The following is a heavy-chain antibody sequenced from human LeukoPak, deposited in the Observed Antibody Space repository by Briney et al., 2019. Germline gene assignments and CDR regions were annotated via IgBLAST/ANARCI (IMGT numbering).Heavy chain of an antibody. V-gene: IGHV1-8*02. Sequence: ASVKVSCKASGYTFTGYYMHWVRQAPGQGLDWMGWMNPNSGNTGYAQKFQGRVTMTRNTSISTAYMELSSLRSEDTAVYYCARARHYYGSGSYLFGYWGQGTLVTVSS. CDR2: MNPNSGNT. CDR1: GYTFTGYY. CDR3: ARARHYYGSGSYLFGY. J-gene: IGHJ4*02. D-gene: IGHD3-10*01.